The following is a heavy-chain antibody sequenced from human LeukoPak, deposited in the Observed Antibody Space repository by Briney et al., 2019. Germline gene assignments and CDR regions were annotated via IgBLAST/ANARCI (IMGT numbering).Heavy chain of an antibody. D-gene: IGHD4-17*01. Sequence: GGSLRLSCAASGFTFDDYAMHWVRQAPGKGLEWVSGISWNSGSIGYADSVKGRFTISRDNAKNFLYLQMNSLRAEDTALYYCAKAFQVTTGWFDPWGQGTLVTVSS. CDR1: GFTFDDYA. V-gene: IGHV3-9*01. CDR3: AKAFQVTTGWFDP. CDR2: ISWNSGSI. J-gene: IGHJ5*02.